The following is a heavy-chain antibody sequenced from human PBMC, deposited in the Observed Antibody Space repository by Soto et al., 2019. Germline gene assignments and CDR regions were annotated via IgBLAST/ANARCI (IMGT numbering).Heavy chain of an antibody. CDR1: GFTFSSYV. V-gene: IGHV3-33*01. CDR3: ARAFDSSSGYYGDGFDP. CDR2: IRYDGSNK. J-gene: IGHJ5*02. D-gene: IGHD3-22*01. Sequence: QVQLVESGGGVVQPGRSLRLSCAASGFTFSSYVMHWVRQAPGKGLEWVAVIRYDGSNKYYADSVKGRFTISRDNSMNTLYLQMNSLRVEDTAVYYCARAFDSSSGYYGDGFDPWGQGTLVTVSS.